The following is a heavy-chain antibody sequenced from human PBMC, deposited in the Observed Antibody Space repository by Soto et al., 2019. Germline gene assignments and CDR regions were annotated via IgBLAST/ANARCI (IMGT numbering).Heavy chain of an antibody. CDR3: ARACTVTPADYYYGMDV. CDR2: IYYSGST. CDR1: GCSISSGGYY. J-gene: IGHJ6*02. Sequence: SETLSLTCTVSGCSISSGGYYWSWIRQHPGKGLEWIGYIYYSGSTYYNPSLKSRVTISVDTSKNQFSLKLSSVTAADTAVYYCARACTVTPADYYYGMDVWGQGTTVTVSS. V-gene: IGHV4-31*03. D-gene: IGHD4-17*01.